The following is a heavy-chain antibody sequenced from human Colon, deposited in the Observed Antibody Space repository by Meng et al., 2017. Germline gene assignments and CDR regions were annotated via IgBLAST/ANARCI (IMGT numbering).Heavy chain of an antibody. J-gene: IGHJ4*02. Sequence: QGQLRESAPRLVRLSQTLSLSCNVSGVSVKSGSYDWNWIRQPPGKTLEWIGYIYSSGSTTYNPSLKSRVTISLDTPKNQFSLKLTSVTAADTAVYYCAREGPIAVAGYDYWGQGTLVTVSS. D-gene: IGHD6-19*01. V-gene: IGHV4-61*01. CDR1: GVSVKSGSYD. CDR2: IYSSGST. CDR3: AREGPIAVAGYDY.